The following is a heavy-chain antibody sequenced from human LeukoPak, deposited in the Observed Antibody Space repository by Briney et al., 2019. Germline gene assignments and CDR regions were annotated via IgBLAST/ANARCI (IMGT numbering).Heavy chain of an antibody. V-gene: IGHV1-69*02. J-gene: IGHJ4*02. CDR3: ARVCKLGGSYAC. CDR1: GGTFSSYT. CDR2: IIPILGIA. D-gene: IGHD1-26*01. Sequence: SVKVSCKASGGTFSSYTISWVRQAPGQGLEWMGRIIPILGIANYAQKFQGRVTITADKSTSTAYMELSSLRSEDTAVYYCARVCKLGGSYACWGQGTLVTVSS.